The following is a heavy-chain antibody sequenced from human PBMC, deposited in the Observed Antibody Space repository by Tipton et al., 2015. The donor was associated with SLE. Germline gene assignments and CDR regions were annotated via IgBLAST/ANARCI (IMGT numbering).Heavy chain of an antibody. V-gene: IGHV4-34*01. CDR1: GGSFSGYY. CDR3: ARAPIPNDSSGSGWFDP. J-gene: IGHJ5*02. D-gene: IGHD3-22*01. Sequence: TLSLTCAVYGGSFSGYYWSWTRQPPGKGLEWIGEINHSGSTNYNPSLKSRVTISVDTSKNQFSLKLSSVTAADTAVYYCARAPIPNDSSGSGWFDPWGQGTLVTVSS. CDR2: INHSGST.